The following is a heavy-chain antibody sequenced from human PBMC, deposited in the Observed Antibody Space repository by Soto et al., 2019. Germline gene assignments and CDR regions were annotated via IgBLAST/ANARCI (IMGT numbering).Heavy chain of an antibody. Sequence: LGESLKISCTASGYSFSFYWIGWVRQMPGKGLEWMAIMYPDDSDIRYSPSFEAHVTISADKSTSTASLQWSSLKASDTAMYYCATAYVYDFENSNYYRDAFDIWGQGTLVNVSS. CDR3: ATAYVYDFENSNYYRDAFDI. D-gene: IGHD3-22*01. V-gene: IGHV5-51*01. CDR2: MYPDDSDI. CDR1: GYSFSFYW. J-gene: IGHJ3*02.